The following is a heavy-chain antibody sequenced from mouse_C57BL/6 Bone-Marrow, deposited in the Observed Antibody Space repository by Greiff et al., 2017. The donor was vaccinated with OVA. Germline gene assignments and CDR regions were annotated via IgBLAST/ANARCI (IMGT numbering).Heavy chain of an antibody. D-gene: IGHD4-1*01. V-gene: IGHV5-6*01. Sequence: EVHLVESGGDLVKPGGSLKLSCAASGFTFSSYGMSWVRQTPDKRLEWVATISSGGSYTYYPDSVKGRFTISRDNAKNTLYLQMSSLKSEDTAMYYCARLTGTLDYWGQGTTLTVSS. J-gene: IGHJ2*01. CDR1: GFTFSSYG. CDR2: ISSGGSYT. CDR3: ARLTGTLDY.